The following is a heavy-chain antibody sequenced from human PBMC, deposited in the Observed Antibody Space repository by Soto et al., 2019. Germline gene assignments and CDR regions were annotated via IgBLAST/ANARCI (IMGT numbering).Heavy chain of an antibody. CDR1: GFTFSSYA. V-gene: IGHV3-23*01. CDR3: AKDESERDYGGNPLRYYYGMDV. D-gene: IGHD4-17*01. J-gene: IGHJ6*02. Sequence: GGSLRLSCAASGFTFSSYAMSWVRQAPGKGLEWVSAISGSGGSTYYADSVKGRFTISRDNSKNTLYLQMNSLRAEDTAVYYCAKDESERDYGGNPLRYYYGMDVWGQGTTVTVSS. CDR2: ISGSGGST.